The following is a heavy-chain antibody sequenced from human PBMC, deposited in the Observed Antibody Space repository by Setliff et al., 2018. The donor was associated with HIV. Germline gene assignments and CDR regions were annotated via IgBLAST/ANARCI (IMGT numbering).Heavy chain of an antibody. CDR1: GDSITGSHYY. J-gene: IGHJ4*02. D-gene: IGHD4-17*01. V-gene: IGHV4-39*01. CDR2: IHYSGST. CDR3: AKKGNGDYHFDY. Sequence: ASETLSLTCTVSGDSITGSHYYWGWIRQPPGKGLEWIASIHYSGSTYDSPSVRSRVAIFVDTSKNQFSLRPNSVTATDAAMYYCAKKGNGDYHFDYWGQGTLVTVSS.